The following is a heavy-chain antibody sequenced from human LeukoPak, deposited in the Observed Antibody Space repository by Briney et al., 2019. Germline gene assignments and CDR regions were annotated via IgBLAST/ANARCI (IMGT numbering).Heavy chain of an antibody. CDR1: GGSISSYY. Sequence: SETLSLTCTVSGGSISSYYWSWIRQPPGKGLEWIGYIYYSGSTNYNPSLKSRVTISVDTSKNQSSLKLSSVTAADTAVYYCARDGGGEYYFDYWGQGTLVTVSS. J-gene: IGHJ4*02. CDR2: IYYSGST. D-gene: IGHD3-16*01. V-gene: IGHV4-59*01. CDR3: ARDGGGEYYFDY.